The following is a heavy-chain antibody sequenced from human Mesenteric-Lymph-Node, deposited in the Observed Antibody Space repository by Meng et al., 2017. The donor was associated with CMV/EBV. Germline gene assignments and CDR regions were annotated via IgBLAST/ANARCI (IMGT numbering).Heavy chain of an antibody. Sequence: KNACKGSGYDCMSCWIGWVRQMRGKGLEWMGVIYPGESDTRYSPSFQGQVTISADKSISTAYLQWSSLKASDTAMYYCAAWFRRGGYWGQGTLVTVSS. V-gene: IGHV5-51*01. J-gene: IGHJ4*02. CDR2: IYPGESDT. CDR3: AAWFRRGGY. D-gene: IGHD3-9*01. CDR1: GYDCMSCW.